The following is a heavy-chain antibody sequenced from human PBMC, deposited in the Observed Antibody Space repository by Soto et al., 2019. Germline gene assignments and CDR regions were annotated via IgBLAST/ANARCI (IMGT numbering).Heavy chain of an antibody. CDR3: ARGLSMGYCSSTSCSGWFDP. V-gene: IGHV1-8*01. CDR1: GYTFTSYD. J-gene: IGHJ5*02. CDR2: MNPNSGNT. D-gene: IGHD2-2*01. Sequence: QVQLVQSGAEVKKPGASVKVSCKASGYTFTSYDINWVRQATGQGLEWMGWMNPNSGNTGYAQKFQGRVTMTRNTSISTAYMGLSSRRSEETAVYYCARGLSMGYCSSTSCSGWFDPWGQGTLVTVSS.